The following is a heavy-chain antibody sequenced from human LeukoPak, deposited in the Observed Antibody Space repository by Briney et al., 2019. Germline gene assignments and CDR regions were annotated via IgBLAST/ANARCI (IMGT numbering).Heavy chain of an antibody. CDR2: IYYTGST. D-gene: IGHD2/OR15-2a*01. J-gene: IGHJ6*02. CDR1: GGSISGYF. V-gene: IGHV4-59*08. Sequence: SETLSLTCAVSGGSISGYFWSWSREPPGKGLEWIGYIYYTGSTIYNPSLRCRVTMSVDVSKNQFSLDLTSVTAADTAVYYCARHDPVGHFLRGMDVWGQGTTVTVSS. CDR3: ARHDPVGHFLRGMDV.